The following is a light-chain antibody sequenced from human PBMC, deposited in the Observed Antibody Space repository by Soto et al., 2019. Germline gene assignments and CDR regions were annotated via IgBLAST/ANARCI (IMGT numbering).Light chain of an antibody. V-gene: IGKV1-5*03. CDR3: QHYNSYPWT. CDR1: QSISEW. Sequence: IQMTQSPSTLSASVGDRVTITCRASQSISEWLAWYQQKPGKAPNLLIYKASSLENSVPSRFSGTGSGTEFTLTISSLQPDDFATYYCQHYNSYPWTFDQGTKV. J-gene: IGKJ1*01. CDR2: KAS.